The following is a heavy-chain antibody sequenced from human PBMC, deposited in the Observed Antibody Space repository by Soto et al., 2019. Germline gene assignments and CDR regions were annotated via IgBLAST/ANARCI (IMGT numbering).Heavy chain of an antibody. V-gene: IGHV3-74*01. CDR2: INGDGGTI. CDR3: TSGGNYYFDF. J-gene: IGHJ4*02. CDR1: GFTFSTSW. Sequence: EVQLVEAGGGLVQPGGSLRLSCAASGFTFSTSWIHWVRQAPGKGLVWVSRINGDGGTINYADSVKGRFTIYRDNAKNTVYLQMKSLSADEPALYCCTSGGNYYFDFWGQGTLVTVSS. D-gene: IGHD3-16*01.